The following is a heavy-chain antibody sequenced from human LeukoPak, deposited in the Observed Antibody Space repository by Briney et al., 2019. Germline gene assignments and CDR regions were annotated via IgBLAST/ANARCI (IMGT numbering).Heavy chain of an antibody. D-gene: IGHD1-26*01. CDR1: GFTFSNYA. J-gene: IGHJ4*02. Sequence: GGSLGLSCAASGFTFSNYAMHWVRRAQGKGREYISSISSDGGSTYYADSVKGRFTISRDNSKNTLYLQMGRLRAEDMAVYYCARSNNIVGATYFDYWGQGTLVTVSS. V-gene: IGHV3-64*02. CDR2: ISSDGGST. CDR3: ARSNNIVGATYFDY.